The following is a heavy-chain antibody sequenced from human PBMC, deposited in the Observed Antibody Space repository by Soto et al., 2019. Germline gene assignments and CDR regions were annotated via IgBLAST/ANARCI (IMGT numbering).Heavy chain of an antibody. J-gene: IGHJ6*02. V-gene: IGHV1-18*01. CDR3: ARGGVAPYYYYGMDV. Sequence: GASVQVSCKASGYTFTRSGISWVRQAPGQGPEWMGWISSYNGDTNYAQTFQGRVTMTTDTSTSTAYMELRSLRSDDTAVYYCARGGVAPYYYYGMDVWGQGTPVTVSS. CDR2: ISSYNGDT. D-gene: IGHD5-12*01. CDR1: GYTFTRSG.